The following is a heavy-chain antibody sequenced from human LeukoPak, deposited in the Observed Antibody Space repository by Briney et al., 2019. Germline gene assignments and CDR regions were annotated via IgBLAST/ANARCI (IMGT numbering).Heavy chain of an antibody. CDR2: INNVGGT. D-gene: IGHD2-15*01. CDR1: GGSISSGSYY. Sequence: KTSQTLSLTCTVSGGSISSGSYYWSWIRQPPGKGLEWIGTINNVGGTQYNPSLRSRITVSSDTSKSQFSLKLTSVTAADTAVYYCARRYCSGGSCYPEGNWGQGTLVTVSS. J-gene: IGHJ4*02. V-gene: IGHV4-39*01. CDR3: ARRYCSGGSCYPEGN.